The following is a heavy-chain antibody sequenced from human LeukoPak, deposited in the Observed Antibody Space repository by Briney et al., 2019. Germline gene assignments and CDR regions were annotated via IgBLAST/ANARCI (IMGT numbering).Heavy chain of an antibody. Sequence: GGSLRLSCAAYGFTFSSYAMSWVRQAPGKGLEWVSAISGSGGSTYYADSVKGRFTIARDNSKNTLYLQMNSLRAEDTAVYYCATTYYDFWSGYYYFDYWGQGTLVTVSS. CDR3: ATTYYDFWSGYYYFDY. J-gene: IGHJ4*02. CDR2: ISGSGGST. CDR1: GFTFSSYA. D-gene: IGHD3-3*01. V-gene: IGHV3-23*01.